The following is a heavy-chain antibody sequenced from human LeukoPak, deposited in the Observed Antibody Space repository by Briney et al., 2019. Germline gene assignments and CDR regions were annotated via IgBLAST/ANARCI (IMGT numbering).Heavy chain of an antibody. CDR2: IYPGDSDT. CDR1: GYSFTSYW. Sequence: GESLKISCKGSGYSFTSYWIGWVRQMPGKGLEWMGIIYPGDSDTRYTPSFQGQVTISADKSISTAYLQWSSLKASDTAMYYCARLINYYYYGMDVWGQGTTVTVSS. J-gene: IGHJ6*02. V-gene: IGHV5-51*01. CDR3: ARLINYYYYGMDV.